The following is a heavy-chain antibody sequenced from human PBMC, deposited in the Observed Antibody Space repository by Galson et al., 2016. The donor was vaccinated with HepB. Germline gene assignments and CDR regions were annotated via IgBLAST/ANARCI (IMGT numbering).Heavy chain of an antibody. CDR2: IKADNGYT. Sequence: SVKVSCKASGYTFTKYAMFWVRQAPGQRLEWMGWIKADNGYTKYSQNFQGRVTITRDTSESIAYMDLSSLRSEDTAVYYCARLLGAAWASPWGQGTLVTVSS. CDR3: ARLLGAAWASP. J-gene: IGHJ4*02. V-gene: IGHV1-3*01. D-gene: IGHD1-26*01. CDR1: GYTFTKYA.